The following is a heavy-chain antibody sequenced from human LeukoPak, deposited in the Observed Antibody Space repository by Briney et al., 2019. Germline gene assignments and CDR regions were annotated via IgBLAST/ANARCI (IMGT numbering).Heavy chain of an antibody. V-gene: IGHV4-59*01. Sequence: SETLSLTCTVSGGSINSYYWSWIRQPPGKGLEWIGYIYYSGSTNYNPSLKSRVTISVDTSKNQFSLKLSSVTAADTAVYYCARELGYCSSTSCSPRDAFDIWGQGTMVTVSS. D-gene: IGHD2-2*01. J-gene: IGHJ3*02. CDR3: ARELGYCSSTSCSPRDAFDI. CDR2: IYYSGST. CDR1: GGSINSYY.